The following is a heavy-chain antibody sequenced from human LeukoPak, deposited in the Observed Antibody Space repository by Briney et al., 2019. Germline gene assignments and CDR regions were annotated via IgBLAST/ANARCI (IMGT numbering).Heavy chain of an antibody. CDR3: ARDPFTYHYGSGSYNYFDY. Sequence: SETLSLTCTVSGGSISSSSYYWGWIRQPPGKGLEWIGSIYYSGSTYYNPSLKSRVTISVDTSKNQFSLKLSSVTAADTAVYYCARDPFTYHYGSGSYNYFDYWGQGTLVTVSS. CDR2: IYYSGST. D-gene: IGHD3-10*01. J-gene: IGHJ4*02. V-gene: IGHV4-39*07. CDR1: GGSISSSSYY.